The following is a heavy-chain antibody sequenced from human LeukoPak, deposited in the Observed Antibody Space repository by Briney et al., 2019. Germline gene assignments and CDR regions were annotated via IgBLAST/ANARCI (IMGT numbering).Heavy chain of an antibody. J-gene: IGHJ3*02. CDR2: IYYSGST. CDR1: GGSISSYY. D-gene: IGHD2-2*01. CDR3: ARVGCYARAFDI. V-gene: IGHV4-59*01. Sequence: SETLSLTCTVSGGSISSYYWSWIRQPPGKGLECIGYIYYSGSTNYNPSLKGRVTISVDTSKNQFSLKLSSVTAADTAVYYCARVGCYARAFDIWGQGTMVTVSS.